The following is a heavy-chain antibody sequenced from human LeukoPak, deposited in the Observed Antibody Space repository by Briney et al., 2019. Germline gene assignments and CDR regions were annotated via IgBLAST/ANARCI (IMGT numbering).Heavy chain of an antibody. J-gene: IGHJ4*02. D-gene: IGHD4-17*01. V-gene: IGHV1-46*01. CDR1: GYTFASYC. CDR3: ARGDTVTTPLNRLVY. CDR2: IIPSGGST. Sequence: ASVKVSCKASGYTFASYCIHWVRHAPGQGLEWMGVIIPSGGSTTYAQKFQGRVTMTRDTSMSTVYMELSSLRSEDTAVYYCARGDTVTTPLNRLVYWGQGTLVTVSS.